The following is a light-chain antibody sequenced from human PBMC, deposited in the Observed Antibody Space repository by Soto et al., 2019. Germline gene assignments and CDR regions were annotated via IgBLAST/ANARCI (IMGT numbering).Light chain of an antibody. CDR3: YSYTSSSTYV. Sequence: ALTQPASVSGSPGQSITISCTGTSSDVGAYNYVSWYQQHPAKVPKLMIYDVSNRPSGVSDRFSGSKSGNTASLTISGLQAEDEADYYCYSYTSSSTYVFGTGTKLTVL. CDR1: SSDVGAYNY. V-gene: IGLV2-14*01. J-gene: IGLJ1*01. CDR2: DVS.